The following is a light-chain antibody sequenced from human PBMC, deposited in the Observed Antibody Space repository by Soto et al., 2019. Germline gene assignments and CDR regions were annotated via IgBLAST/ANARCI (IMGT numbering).Light chain of an antibody. CDR1: SSNIGTGNA. J-gene: IGLJ2*01. CDR2: ANS. V-gene: IGLV1-40*01. Sequence: QSVLTQPPSVSGAPGQRVTISCTGSSSNIGTGNAVHWYQKLPGTAPKLLIFANSNRPSGVPDRFSGTKSGTSASLAITGLQAEDEADYFCQSYDNSLRGVVFGGGTKLTVL. CDR3: QSYDNSLRGVV.